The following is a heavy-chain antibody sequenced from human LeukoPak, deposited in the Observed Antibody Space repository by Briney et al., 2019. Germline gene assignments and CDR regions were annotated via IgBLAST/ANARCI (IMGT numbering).Heavy chain of an antibody. Sequence: GGSLRLSCAASGFTFSSYAMSWVRQAPGKGLEWVSAISGSGGSTYYADSVKGRFTISRDNSKNTLYLQMNSLRAEDTAVYYCANRLASAGSYYFDYWGQGTLVTVSS. J-gene: IGHJ4*02. CDR1: GFTFSSYA. CDR3: ANRLASAGSYYFDY. CDR2: ISGSGGST. D-gene: IGHD6-13*01. V-gene: IGHV3-23*01.